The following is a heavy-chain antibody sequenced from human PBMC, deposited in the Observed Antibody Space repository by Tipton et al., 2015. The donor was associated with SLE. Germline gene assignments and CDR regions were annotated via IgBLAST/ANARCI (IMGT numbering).Heavy chain of an antibody. J-gene: IGHJ4*02. D-gene: IGHD6-13*01. CDR1: GGSISSHY. CDR2: IYHSGST. CDR3: ARLSSSWYVDY. Sequence: TLSLTCTVSGGSISSHYWSWIRQPPGKGLEWIGYIYHSGSTYYNPSLKSRVTISVDRSKNQFSLKLSSVTAAGTAVYYCARLSSSWYVDYWGQGTLVTVSS. V-gene: IGHV4-59*08.